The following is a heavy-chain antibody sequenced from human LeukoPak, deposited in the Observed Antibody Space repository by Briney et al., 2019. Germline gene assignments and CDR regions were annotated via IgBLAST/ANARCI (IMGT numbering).Heavy chain of an antibody. D-gene: IGHD3-22*01. Sequence: SETLSLTCIVSGGSISNYHWSWIRQPPGKALEWIGHIYYTGSTNYNPSLKSRVTISVDTSKNQFSLKLSSVTAADTAVYYCARLSYPNSSGYPDYWGQGTLVTVSS. CDR3: ARLSYPNSSGYPDY. V-gene: IGHV4-59*08. CDR1: GGSISNYH. J-gene: IGHJ4*02. CDR2: IYYTGST.